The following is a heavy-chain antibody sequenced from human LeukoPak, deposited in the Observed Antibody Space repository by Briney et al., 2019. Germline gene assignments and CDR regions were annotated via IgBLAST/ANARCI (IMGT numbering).Heavy chain of an antibody. CDR2: IYHSGST. CDR3: ARHSAGKDYYYYMDV. D-gene: IGHD1-26*01. J-gene: IGHJ6*03. Sequence: SETLSLTCAVSGYSNSSGYDWGWIRQPPGKGLEWIGSIYHSGSTYYNPSLKSRVTISVDTSKNQFSLKLSSVTAADTAVYYCARHSAGKDYYYYMDVWGKGTTVTVSS. CDR1: GYSNSSGYD. V-gene: IGHV4-38-2*01.